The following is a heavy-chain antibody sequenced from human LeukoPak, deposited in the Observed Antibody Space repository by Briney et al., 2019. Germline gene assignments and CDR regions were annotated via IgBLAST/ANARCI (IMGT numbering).Heavy chain of an antibody. Sequence: PGGSLRLSCEAPGFSFSDFGMHWVRQAPGKGLEWVAYIRYDGTKKNHADSVKGRSTISRDNSKKTLYLQMNSLRGEDTAVYYCAKDMEDTAMDLVADFDSWGQGTLVTVSS. CDR1: GFSFSDFG. CDR3: AKDMEDTAMDLVADFDS. D-gene: IGHD5-18*01. CDR2: IRYDGTKK. V-gene: IGHV3-30*02. J-gene: IGHJ4*02.